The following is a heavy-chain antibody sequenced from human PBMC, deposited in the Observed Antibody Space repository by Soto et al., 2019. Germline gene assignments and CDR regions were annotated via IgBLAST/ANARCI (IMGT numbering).Heavy chain of an antibody. CDR1: GFPFSSYS. CDR2: ISSSSSTI. Sequence: GGSLRLSCAASGFPFSSYSMNWVRQAPGKGLEWVSYISSSSSTIYYADSVKGRFTISRDNAKNSLYLQMNSLRDEDTAVYYCARSRWYYYDSSGYYFDYWGQGTLVTVSS. CDR3: ARSRWYYYDSSGYYFDY. J-gene: IGHJ4*02. V-gene: IGHV3-48*02. D-gene: IGHD3-22*01.